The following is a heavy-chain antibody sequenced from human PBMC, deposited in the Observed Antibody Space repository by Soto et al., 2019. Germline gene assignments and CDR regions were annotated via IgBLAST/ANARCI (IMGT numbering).Heavy chain of an antibody. D-gene: IGHD3-22*01. CDR3: ARSYDSSGYYRAPVDY. J-gene: IGHJ4*02. V-gene: IGHV3-49*03. CDR1: GFTFDDYT. CDR2: IRSRAYGGTT. Sequence: PGGSLRLSCTTSGFTFDDYTVNWFRQAPGKGLEWVAFIRSRAYGGTTQYAASVKGRFTISRDDSKSVAYLQMNSLESEDAAMYYCARSYDSSGYYRAPVDYWGQGTLVTVSS.